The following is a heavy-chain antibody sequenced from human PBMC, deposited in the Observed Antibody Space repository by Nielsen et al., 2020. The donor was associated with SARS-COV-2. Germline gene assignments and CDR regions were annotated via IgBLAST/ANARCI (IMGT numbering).Heavy chain of an antibody. Sequence: GESLKISCAASGLTFRDYAMNWVRQAPGKGLEWVSYTSFSSRDIYYADSVKGRFTVSRDNDKNSLYLQMNSLRVGDTAVYYCARLYPDYYDSKKLDYWGQGTLVTVSS. CDR3: ARLYPDYYDSKKLDY. CDR2: TSFSSRDI. J-gene: IGHJ4*02. D-gene: IGHD3-22*01. CDR1: GLTFRDYA. V-gene: IGHV3-21*06.